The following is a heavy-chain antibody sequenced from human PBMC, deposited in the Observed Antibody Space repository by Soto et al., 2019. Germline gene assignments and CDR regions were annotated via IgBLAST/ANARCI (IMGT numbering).Heavy chain of an antibody. CDR1: GGSISSYY. D-gene: IGHD3-22*01. V-gene: IGHV4-59*01. J-gene: IGHJ6*02. Sequence: ETLSLTCTVSGGSISSYYWSWIRQPPGKGLDWIGYIYYSGSTNYNPSLKSRVTISVDTSKNQFSLELSSVTAADTAVYYCARVLSYYDSSGYPEPARSSYYGMDVWGQGTTVTVSS. CDR3: ARVLSYYDSSGYPEPARSSYYGMDV. CDR2: IYYSGST.